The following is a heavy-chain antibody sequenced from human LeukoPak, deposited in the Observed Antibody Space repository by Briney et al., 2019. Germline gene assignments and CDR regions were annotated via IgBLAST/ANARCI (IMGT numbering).Heavy chain of an antibody. V-gene: IGHV1-69*05. Sequence: ASVKVSCKGTVATCSSCAFSWVRQAPGQGLEWMGGSSPNFSTTDYAQKFQGRVTITTDESTNTGYMDLRSLRSDDTAVYYCALISRVRGAQLGYWGQGTLVTVSS. CDR2: SSPNFSTT. CDR1: VATCSSCA. D-gene: IGHD3-10*01. J-gene: IGHJ4*02. CDR3: ALISRVRGAQLGY.